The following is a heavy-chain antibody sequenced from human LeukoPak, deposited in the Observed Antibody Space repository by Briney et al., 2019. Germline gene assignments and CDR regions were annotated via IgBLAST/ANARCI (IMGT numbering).Heavy chain of an antibody. CDR1: GYTFTDYY. Sequence: ASVKVSCKASGYTFTDYYMHWVRQAPGQGLEWMGWINPNSGGTNYAQKFQGRVTITRDTSINTAYMELSRLRSDDTAVYYCARAPIGYGYWPLQYWGQGTLVTVS. J-gene: IGHJ4*02. CDR2: INPNSGGT. V-gene: IGHV1-2*02. D-gene: IGHD5-18*01. CDR3: ARAPIGYGYWPLQY.